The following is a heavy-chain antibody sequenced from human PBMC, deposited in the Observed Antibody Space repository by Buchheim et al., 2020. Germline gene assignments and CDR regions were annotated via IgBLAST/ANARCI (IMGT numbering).Heavy chain of an antibody. CDR3: ARAGQRWLQFYEDVKDNWFDP. D-gene: IGHD5-24*01. J-gene: IGHJ5*02. V-gene: IGHV4-39*01. Sequence: QLQLQESGPGLVKPSETLSLTCAVSGGSISSSSYYWGWIRQPPGKGLEWIGSIYYSGSTDYNPSLKSRVTISVDTSKNQFSLKLSSVTAADTAVYYCARAGQRWLQFYEDVKDNWFDPWGQGTL. CDR2: IYYSGST. CDR1: GGSISSSSYY.